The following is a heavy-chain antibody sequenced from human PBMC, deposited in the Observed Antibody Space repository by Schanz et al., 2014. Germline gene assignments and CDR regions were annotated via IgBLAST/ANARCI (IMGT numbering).Heavy chain of an antibody. V-gene: IGHV3-7*01. CDR3: ARDKGGYYPFDY. J-gene: IGHJ4*02. D-gene: IGHD3-3*01. CDR1: GFTFSTYW. CDR2: IKQDESER. Sequence: EVQLVESGGGLVQPGGSLRLSCAASGFTFSTYWMSWVRQAPGKGLEWVANIKQDESERSYVDSVKGRFTISRDNTKNSLYLQMHSLRDEATAVYYCARDKGGYYPFDYWGQGTLVTVSS.